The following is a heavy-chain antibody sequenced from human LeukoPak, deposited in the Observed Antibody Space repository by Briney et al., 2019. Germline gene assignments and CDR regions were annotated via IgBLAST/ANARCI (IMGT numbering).Heavy chain of an antibody. CDR2: INPSGGST. D-gene: IGHD3-10*01. CDR1: GYTFTSYY. CDR3: ARGPSITMVRGGQWYYYMDV. Sequence: ASVKVSCKASGYTFTSYYIHWVRQAPGQGLEWMGLINPSGGSTNYAQKFQGRVTMTRDTSTSTIYMELSSLRSEDTAVYYCARGPSITMVRGGQWYYYMDVWGRGTTVTISS. J-gene: IGHJ6*03. V-gene: IGHV1-46*01.